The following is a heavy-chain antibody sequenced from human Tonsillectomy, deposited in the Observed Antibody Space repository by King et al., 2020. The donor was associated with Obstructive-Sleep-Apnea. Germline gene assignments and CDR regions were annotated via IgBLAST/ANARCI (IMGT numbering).Heavy chain of an antibody. D-gene: IGHD6-19*01. Sequence: QLQESGPGLVKPSETLSLTCTVSGGSISSSSYYWGWVRQPPGKGLEWIGIIHYSGNTYYNPSLKSRVTISVDTSKNQFSLNLSSVTAADTAVYYCASDPVALAGVDFDYWGQGTLVTVSS. CDR3: ASDPVALAGVDFDY. CDR2: IHYSGNT. V-gene: IGHV4-39*07. CDR1: GGSISSSSYY. J-gene: IGHJ4*02.